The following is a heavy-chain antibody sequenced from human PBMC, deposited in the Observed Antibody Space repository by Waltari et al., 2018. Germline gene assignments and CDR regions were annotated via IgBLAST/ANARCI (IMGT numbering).Heavy chain of an antibody. J-gene: IGHJ4*02. V-gene: IGHV5-51*01. Sequence: EVQLVQSGAEVKKPGESLKISCKGSGYSFTSYWIGWLRQMPGKGLEWLGILYPGESDSRYSPSFRVQVTVSADKSISTAYLQWSCLKASDTAMYYCARVRRGLDYRTVDYWGQGTLVTVSS. CDR1: GYSFTSYW. CDR2: LYPGESDS. D-gene: IGHD4-4*01. CDR3: ARVRRGLDYRTVDY.